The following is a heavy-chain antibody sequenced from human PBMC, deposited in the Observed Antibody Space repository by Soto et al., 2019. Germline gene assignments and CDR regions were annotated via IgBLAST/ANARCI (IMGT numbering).Heavy chain of an antibody. D-gene: IGHD3-10*01. CDR2: ISGSGGST. J-gene: IGHJ4*02. Sequence: EVQLLESGGGLVQPGGSLRLSYAASGFTFSSYAMNWVRQASGKGLEWVSTISGSGGSTYYADSVKGRFTISRDTSKNTLYLQMNSLRAEDTAVYYCAKGRGESYSEFDYWGQGTLVTVSS. CDR1: GFTFSSYA. CDR3: AKGRGESYSEFDY. V-gene: IGHV3-23*01.